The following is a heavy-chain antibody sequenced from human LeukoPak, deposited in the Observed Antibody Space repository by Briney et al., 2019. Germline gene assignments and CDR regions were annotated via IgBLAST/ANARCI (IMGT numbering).Heavy chain of an antibody. V-gene: IGHV3-21*01. D-gene: IGHD2-21*01. Sequence: GGSLRLSCAASGFTFSSYSMNWVRQAPGKGLEWVSSISSSSSYIYYADSVKGRFTISRDNAKNSLYLQMNSLRAEDTAVYYCARDLVGMDYYYYYGMDVWGQGTTVTVSS. J-gene: IGHJ6*02. CDR1: GFTFSSYS. CDR2: ISSSSSYI. CDR3: ARDLVGMDYYYYYGMDV.